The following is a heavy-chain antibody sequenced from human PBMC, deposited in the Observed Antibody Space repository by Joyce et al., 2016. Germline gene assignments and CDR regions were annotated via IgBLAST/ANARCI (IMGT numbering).Heavy chain of an antibody. D-gene: IGHD6-13*01. V-gene: IGHV3-53*01. J-gene: IGHJ4*02. CDR1: GFTVRSNY. CDR3: ARGKLDDY. CDR2: IYSGGST. Sequence: EVQLVESGGGLIQPGGSLLLSFAASGFTVRSNYMAWVRQRSGKGLEWVSVIYSGGSTNYADSVKGRFTMSRDNSKNTVYLQMNSLRAEDTAVYYCARGKLDDYWGQGTLVTVSS.